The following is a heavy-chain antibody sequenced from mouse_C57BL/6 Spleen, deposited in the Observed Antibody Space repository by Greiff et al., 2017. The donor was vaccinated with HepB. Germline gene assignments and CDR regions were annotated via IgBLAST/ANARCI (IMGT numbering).Heavy chain of an antibody. V-gene: IGHV5-4*03. CDR3: ANYDGYYPFAY. Sequence: EVKLVESGGGLVKPGGSLKLSCAASGFTFSSYAMSWVRQTPEKRLEWVATISDGGSYTYYPDNVKGRFTISRDNAKNNLYLQMSHLKSEDTAMYYCANYDGYYPFAYWGQRTLVTVSA. J-gene: IGHJ3*01. CDR1: GFTFSSYA. D-gene: IGHD2-3*01. CDR2: ISDGGSYT.